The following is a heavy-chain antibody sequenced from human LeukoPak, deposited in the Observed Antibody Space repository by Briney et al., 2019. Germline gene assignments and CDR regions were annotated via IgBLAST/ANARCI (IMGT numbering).Heavy chain of an antibody. Sequence: GGSLRLSCAASGFTFSSYGMHWVREAPGKGLEWVAFTRYDGSNKYYADSVKGRLTISRDNSKNTLYLQMNSLRAEDTAVYYCAKDKAISSGSEYYFDYWGQGTLVTVSS. J-gene: IGHJ4*02. CDR2: TRYDGSNK. V-gene: IGHV3-30*02. D-gene: IGHD3-3*01. CDR1: GFTFSSYG. CDR3: AKDKAISSGSEYYFDY.